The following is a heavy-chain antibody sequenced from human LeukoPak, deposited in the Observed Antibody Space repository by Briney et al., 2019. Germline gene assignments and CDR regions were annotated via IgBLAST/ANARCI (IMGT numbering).Heavy chain of an antibody. CDR2: INPNRGGT. Sequence: ASVKVSCKASGYTFTSYGISWVRPAPGQGVEWMGRINPNRGGTNYAQKFQGRVTMTRDTSISTAYMELSRLRSDDTAVYYCAEEIRGVISWGQGTLVTVSS. V-gene: IGHV1-2*06. CDR3: AEEIRGVIS. CDR1: GYTFTSYG. J-gene: IGHJ4*02. D-gene: IGHD3-10*01.